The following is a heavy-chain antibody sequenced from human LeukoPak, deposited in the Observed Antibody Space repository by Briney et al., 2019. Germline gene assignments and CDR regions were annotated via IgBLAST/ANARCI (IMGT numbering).Heavy chain of an antibody. V-gene: IGHV3-21*01. D-gene: IGHD3-10*01. Sequence: GGSLRLSCAASGFTFSSYSMNWVRQAPGKGLEWVSSITTSSSYIYYADSVKGRFTISRDNAKNSLFLQMNSLRAEDTGVYYCATDLIHYYASGAKTWGQGTLVTASS. CDR3: ATDLIHYYASGAKT. CDR2: ITTSSSYI. CDR1: GFTFSSYS. J-gene: IGHJ5*02.